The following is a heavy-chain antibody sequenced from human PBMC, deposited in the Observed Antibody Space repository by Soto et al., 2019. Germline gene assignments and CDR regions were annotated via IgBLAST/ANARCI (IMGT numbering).Heavy chain of an antibody. CDR1: GYSFTSYW. J-gene: IGHJ6*02. V-gene: IGHV5-10-1*01. D-gene: IGHD5-12*01. CDR2: IGPSDSYT. Sequence: GESLKISCKGSGYSFTSYWISWVRQMPGKGLEWMGRIGPSDSYTNYSPSFQGHVTISADKSISTAYLQWSSLKASDTAMYYCARHHGIVAKNNGMDVWGQGTTVTVSS. CDR3: ARHHGIVAKNNGMDV.